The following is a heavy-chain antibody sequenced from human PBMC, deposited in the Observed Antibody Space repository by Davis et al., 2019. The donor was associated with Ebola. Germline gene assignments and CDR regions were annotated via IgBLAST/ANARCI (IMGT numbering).Heavy chain of an antibody. CDR1: GGSFSGYY. CDR3: ARVNRYYYYGMDV. Sequence: SETLFLTCAVYGGSFSGYYWSWIRQPPGKGLEWIGEINHSGSTNYNPSLKSRVTISVDTSKNQFSLKLSSVTAADTAVYYCARVNRYYYYGMDVWGQGTTVTVSS. D-gene: IGHD1-14*01. V-gene: IGHV4-34*01. CDR2: INHSGST. J-gene: IGHJ6*02.